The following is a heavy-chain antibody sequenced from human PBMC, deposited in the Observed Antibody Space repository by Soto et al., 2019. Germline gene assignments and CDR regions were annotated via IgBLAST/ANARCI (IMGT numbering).Heavy chain of an antibody. J-gene: IGHJ5*02. D-gene: IGHD3-10*01. CDR3: ARVSYGSGSYYRRFDP. Sequence: QVQLQESGPGLVKPSQTLSLTCTVSGGSISSGDYYWSSIRQPPGKGLEWIGYIYYSGSTYYNPSHKRRLTISVDSSTNQSSLKLSSETAADTAVHYCARVSYGSGSYYRRFDPRGQGTLVTVSS. CDR1: GGSISSGDYY. V-gene: IGHV4-30-4*01. CDR2: IYYSGST.